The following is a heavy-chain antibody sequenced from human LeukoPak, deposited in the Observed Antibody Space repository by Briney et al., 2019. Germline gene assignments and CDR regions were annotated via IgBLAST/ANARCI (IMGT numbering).Heavy chain of an antibody. J-gene: IGHJ3*02. D-gene: IGHD2-2*01. Sequence: QSGGSLRLSCAGSGFTFSSYAMSWVRQAPGKGLEWDTAISGSGGSTYYADSVKGRFTISRDNSKNTLYLQMNSLRAEDTAVYYCAKDPDIVVVPAAMPGAFDIWGQGTMVTVSS. V-gene: IGHV3-23*01. CDR3: AKDPDIVVVPAAMPGAFDI. CDR1: GFTFSSYA. CDR2: ISGSGGST.